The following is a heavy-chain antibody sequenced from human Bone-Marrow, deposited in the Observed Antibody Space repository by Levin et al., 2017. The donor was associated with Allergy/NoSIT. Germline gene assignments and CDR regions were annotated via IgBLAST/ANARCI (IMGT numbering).Heavy chain of an antibody. Sequence: TSETLSLNCTVSGGSVNTNANYWGWIRQPPGKGLEWIGTIYFTGSTYHNPSLKSRLTISVDTSKNQFSLRLNSVTAADTAVYYCARLQTGTTRAFDIWGQGTMVTVSS. CDR1: GGSVNTNANY. J-gene: IGHJ3*02. V-gene: IGHV4-39*01. CDR2: IYFTGST. D-gene: IGHD1-1*01. CDR3: ARLQTGTTRAFDI.